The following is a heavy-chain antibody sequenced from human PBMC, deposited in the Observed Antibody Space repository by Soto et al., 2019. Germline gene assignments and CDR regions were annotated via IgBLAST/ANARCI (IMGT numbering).Heavy chain of an antibody. J-gene: IGHJ5*01. CDR3: VKGGWLDF. CDR1: GFTFNTFE. D-gene: IGHD3-16*01. CDR2: ISDDGTRT. V-gene: IGHV3-23*01. Sequence: EVQLLESGGGLEQPGGSLRLSCAASGFTFNTFEMSWVRQAPGRGLEWVSFISDDGTRTYYADAVKGRFPISRDNSKYTLYLQMKSLTVEDTAVYAGVKGGWLDFWGQGTLVTVSS.